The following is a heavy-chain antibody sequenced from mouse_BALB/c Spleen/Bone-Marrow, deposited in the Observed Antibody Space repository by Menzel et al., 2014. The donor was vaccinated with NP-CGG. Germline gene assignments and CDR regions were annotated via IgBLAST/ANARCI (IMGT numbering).Heavy chain of an antibody. CDR1: GYAFSSSW. Sequence: VQVVESGPELVKPGASVKISCKASGYAFSSSWMNWVKQRPGQGLGWIGRIYPGDGDTNYNGKFKGKATLTADKSSSTAYMQLSSLTSVDSAVYFCARSGSSWFAYWGQGTLVTVSA. CDR2: IYPGDGDT. J-gene: IGHJ3*01. CDR3: ARSGSSWFAY. V-gene: IGHV1-82*01. D-gene: IGHD1-1*01.